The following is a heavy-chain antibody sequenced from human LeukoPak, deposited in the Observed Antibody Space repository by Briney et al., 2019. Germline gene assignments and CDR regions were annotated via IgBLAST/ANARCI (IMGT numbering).Heavy chain of an antibody. J-gene: IGHJ6*02. CDR1: GFTFNDYW. D-gene: IGHD2-2*03. CDR2: IKQDGSKI. Sequence: GGSLRLSCETSGFTFNDYWMSWVRQAPGKGLEWVGDIKQDGSKIGYGGSVRGRFAISRDNAKNSLYLQMNSLGADDTADYYYARVGYGQDGLDVWGQGATVTVSS. CDR3: ARVGYGQDGLDV. V-gene: IGHV3-7*03.